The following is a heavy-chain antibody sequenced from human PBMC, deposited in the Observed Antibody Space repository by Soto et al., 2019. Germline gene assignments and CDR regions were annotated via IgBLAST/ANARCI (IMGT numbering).Heavy chain of an antibody. CDR2: ISADGGDA. J-gene: IGHJ4*02. CDR3: ARDPGVPGRSHDCGDY. CDR1: GYTFSNYA. V-gene: IGHV1-18*01. Sequence: QVQLVQSGAEVKKPGASVKVSCGTSGYTFSNYALSWVRQAPGQGLEWMGWISADGGDARYSQRFKGRVTMTTHTSTSTAHLELRSLTAADTAVYYWARDPGVPGRSHDCGDYWGQGTLVTVSS. D-gene: IGHD2-21*02.